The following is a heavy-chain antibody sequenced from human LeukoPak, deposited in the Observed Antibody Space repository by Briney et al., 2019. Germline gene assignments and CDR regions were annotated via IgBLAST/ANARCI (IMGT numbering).Heavy chain of an antibody. CDR1: GYTFTGYF. J-gene: IGHJ4*02. D-gene: IGHD6-13*01. CDR2: INPNSGDT. V-gene: IGHV1-2*02. CDR3: ARGKQLGGYSYYFDY. Sequence: ASLKVSCKASGYTFTGYFMHWVRQAPGQGLEWMGWINPNSGDTNYAQKFQGRVTMTRDTSISTAYMELSRLRSDDTAVYFCARGKQLGGYSYYFDYWGQGTLVTVSS.